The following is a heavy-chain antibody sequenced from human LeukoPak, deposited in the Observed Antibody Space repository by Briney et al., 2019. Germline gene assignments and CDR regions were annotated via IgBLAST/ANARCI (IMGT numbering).Heavy chain of an antibody. D-gene: IGHD3-22*01. V-gene: IGHV3-30*04. J-gene: IGHJ4*02. CDR2: ISYDGSNK. CDR3: ARGGGSGYQFDY. CDR1: GFTFSSYA. Sequence: GRSLRLSCAASGFTFSSYAMHWVRQAPGKGLEWVAVISYDGSNKYYADSVKGRFTISRDNSKDTLYLQMNSLRAEDTAVYYCARGGGSGYQFDYWGQGTLVTGSS.